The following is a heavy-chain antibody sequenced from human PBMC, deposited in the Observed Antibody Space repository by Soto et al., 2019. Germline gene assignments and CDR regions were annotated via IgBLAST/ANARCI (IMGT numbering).Heavy chain of an antibody. CDR2: MNPNSGNT. J-gene: IGHJ5*02. D-gene: IGHD6-13*01. CDR3: ARGQQALWYNWFDP. V-gene: IGHV1-8*01. Sequence: QVQLVQSGAEVKKPGASVKVSCKASGYTFTSYDINWVRQATGQGLEWMGWMNPNSGNTGYAQKFQGRITMTRNTSISTAYMELSSLRSEDTAVYYCARGQQALWYNWFDPWGQGTLVTVSS. CDR1: GYTFTSYD.